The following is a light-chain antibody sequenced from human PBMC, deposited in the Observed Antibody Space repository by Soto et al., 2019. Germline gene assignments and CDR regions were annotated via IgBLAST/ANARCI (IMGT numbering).Light chain of an antibody. CDR1: QSVSSY. J-gene: IGKJ5*01. V-gene: IGKV3-11*01. CDR3: QQRST. CDR2: DAS. Sequence: ESVLTQSPSTLSLSAGERATLSCRASQSVSSYLAWYQQKPGQAPRLLIYDASNRATGIPARFSGSGSGTDSTLTISSLEPEDFAVYYCQQRSTFGQGTRLEIK.